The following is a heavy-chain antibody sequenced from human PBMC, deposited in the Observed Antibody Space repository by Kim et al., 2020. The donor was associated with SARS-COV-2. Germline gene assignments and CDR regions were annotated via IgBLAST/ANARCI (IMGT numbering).Heavy chain of an antibody. CDR1: GLTFSRYT. CDR2: IKSDSSVT. J-gene: IGHJ4*02. CDR3: ASSDPYYFDH. V-gene: IGHV3-48*04. Sequence: GGSLRLSCAASGLTFSRYTMNWVRQTPGKGLEWVASIKSDSSVTYYADSVRGRFTNSRDNAKNSLFLQMNSLRAEDTAVYFCASSDPYYFDHWGQGTLVTVSS.